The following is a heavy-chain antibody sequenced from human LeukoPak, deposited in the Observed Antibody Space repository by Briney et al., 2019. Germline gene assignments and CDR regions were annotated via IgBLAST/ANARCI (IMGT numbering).Heavy chain of an antibody. Sequence: SETLSLTCAVYGGSFSGYYWSWIRQPPGKGLEWIGEINHSGSTNYNPSLKSRVTISVDTSKNQFSLKLSSVTAADTAVYYCARGRPYSSNWYFDLWGRGTLVTVSS. D-gene: IGHD6-13*01. J-gene: IGHJ2*01. CDR2: INHSGST. CDR1: GGSFSGYY. V-gene: IGHV4-34*01. CDR3: ARGRPYSSNWYFDL.